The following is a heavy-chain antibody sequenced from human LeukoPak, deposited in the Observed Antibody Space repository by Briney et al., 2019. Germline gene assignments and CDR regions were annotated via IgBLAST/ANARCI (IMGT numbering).Heavy chain of an antibody. Sequence: GGSLRLSCAASGFTFSDYYMSWIRQAPGKGLEWVSYISSSGSTIYYADSVKGRFTISRDNARNSLYLQMNSLRAEDTAVYYCARAEEDIVVVGYFQHWGQGTLVTASS. D-gene: IGHD2-2*01. CDR2: ISSSGSTI. J-gene: IGHJ1*01. V-gene: IGHV3-11*04. CDR1: GFTFSDYY. CDR3: ARAEEDIVVVGYFQH.